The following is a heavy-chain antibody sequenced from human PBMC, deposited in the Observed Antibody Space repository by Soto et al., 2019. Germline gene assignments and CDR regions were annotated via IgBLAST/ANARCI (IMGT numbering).Heavy chain of an antibody. CDR1: GFTFGDRY. V-gene: IGHV3-72*01. J-gene: IGHJ4*02. CDR3: ARDKSGGYAPLD. CDR2: MRDKARGYTT. Sequence: EVQLVESGGGLVQPGGSLTLSCAASGFTFGDRYVDWVRQAPGKGLEWVGRMRDKARGYTTEYAASVKGRFTISRDEAKNSLFLQRNSLKTEDTAVYFCARDKSGGYAPLDWGQGTLVTVSS. D-gene: IGHD1-26*01.